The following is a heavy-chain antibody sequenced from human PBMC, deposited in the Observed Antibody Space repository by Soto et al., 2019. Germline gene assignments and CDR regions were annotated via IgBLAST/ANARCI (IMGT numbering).Heavy chain of an antibody. CDR1: GGSISSSNW. Sequence: QVQLQESGPGLVKPSGTLSLTCAVSGGSISSSNWWTWVRQPPGKGLEWIGEIYQSGTAIYNPSLKSRVTFSVDKSKNHFSLKLTSVTAADTAVYYCARDPRYSINDRFDPWGQGTLVTVSS. D-gene: IGHD5-12*01. CDR3: ARDPRYSINDRFDP. CDR2: IYQSGTA. V-gene: IGHV4-4*02. J-gene: IGHJ5*02.